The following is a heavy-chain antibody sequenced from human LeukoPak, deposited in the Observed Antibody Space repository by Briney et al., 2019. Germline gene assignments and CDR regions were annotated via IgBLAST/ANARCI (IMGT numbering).Heavy chain of an antibody. CDR2: ISSLSGTI. V-gene: IGHV3-48*01. CDR3: AKDGYYDSSGYN. D-gene: IGHD3-22*01. J-gene: IGHJ4*02. CDR1: GFTFSSYS. Sequence: PGGSLRLSCAASGFTFSSYSMNWVRQAPGEGLEWVSYISSLSGTIYYADSVKGRFTISRDNAKNSLYLQMDSLRAEDTAVYYCAKDGYYDSSGYNWGQGTLVTVSS.